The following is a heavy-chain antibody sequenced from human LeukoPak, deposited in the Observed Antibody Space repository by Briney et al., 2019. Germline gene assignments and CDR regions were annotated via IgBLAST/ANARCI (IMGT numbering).Heavy chain of an antibody. D-gene: IGHD3-10*01. CDR2: ISYSGRVI. Sequence: HSRGSLRLSCAASGFTFDTFGMHWVRRAPGQGLEWLSYISYSGRVIYYADSVKGRFTISRDNDENSLYLQMSSLRAEDTAVYYCARDDSGYYYYMDFWGEGTTVTVSS. CDR3: ARDDSGYYYYMDF. CDR1: GFTFDTFG. J-gene: IGHJ6*03. V-gene: IGHV3-48*01.